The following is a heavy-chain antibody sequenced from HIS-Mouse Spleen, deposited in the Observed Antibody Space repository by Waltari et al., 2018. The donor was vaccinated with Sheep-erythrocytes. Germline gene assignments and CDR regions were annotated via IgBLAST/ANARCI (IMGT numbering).Heavy chain of an antibody. D-gene: IGHD6-19*01. CDR2: INHSGSS. CDR3: ALSVDLAGAFDI. J-gene: IGHJ3*02. CDR1: GGSFSGYD. V-gene: IGHV4-34*01. Sequence: QVQLQQWGAGLLKPSETLSLTCAVYGGSFSGYDWGWIRQTPGKGLEWIGEINHSGSSNYNPSLKSRVTISVDTSKNQFSLKLSSVTAADTAVYYCALSVDLAGAFDIWGQGTMVTVSS.